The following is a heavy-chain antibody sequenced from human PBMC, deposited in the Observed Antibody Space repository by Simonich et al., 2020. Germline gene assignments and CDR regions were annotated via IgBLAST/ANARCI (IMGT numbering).Heavy chain of an antibody. CDR3: ARTYSGSYYYFDY. Sequence: QVQLVQSGAEVKKPGASVKVSCKASGYTFTRYDSNRVRQCTGQGVDGMEWLNPNRGNTGNATKTKGRGTITSNTSISTAYMELSSLRSEDTAVYYCARTYSGSYYYFDYWGQGTLVTVSS. D-gene: IGHD1-26*01. CDR1: GYTFTRYD. CDR2: LNPNRGNT. J-gene: IGHJ4*02. V-gene: IGHV1-8*03.